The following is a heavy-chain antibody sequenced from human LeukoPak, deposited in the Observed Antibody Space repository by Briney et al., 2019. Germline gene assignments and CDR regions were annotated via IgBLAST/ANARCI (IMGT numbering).Heavy chain of an antibody. J-gene: IGHJ4*02. CDR2: ISATRGST. CDR1: GFTFSSYG. V-gene: IGHV3-23*01. D-gene: IGHD2-2*01. CDR3: AKGSSTTCPCYRDH. Sequence: GGSLRLSCAASGFTFSSYGMHWVRQPPGKGLEWVSAISATRGSTYYADSVQGRFSISRDNSKNTLYLQMNSLRAEDTAVYYCAKGSSTTCPCYRDHWGQGTLVTVSS.